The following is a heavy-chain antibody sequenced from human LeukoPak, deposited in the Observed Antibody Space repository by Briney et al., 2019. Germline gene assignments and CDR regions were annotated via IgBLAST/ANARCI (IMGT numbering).Heavy chain of an antibody. J-gene: IGHJ4*02. CDR1: GFTFSSYA. V-gene: IGHV3-11*05. D-gene: IGHD3-22*01. Sequence: GGSLRLSCAASGFTFSSYAMIGIRQAPGKGLEWVSYISSSSSYTNYADSVKGRFTISRDNAKNPLYLQMNSLRAEDMAVYYCARDFPGDDSSGYFPFDYWSQGTLVTVSS. CDR3: ARDFPGDDSSGYFPFDY. CDR2: ISSSSSYT.